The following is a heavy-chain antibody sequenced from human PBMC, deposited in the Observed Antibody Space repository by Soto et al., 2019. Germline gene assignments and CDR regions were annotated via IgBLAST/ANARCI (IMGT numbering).Heavy chain of an antibody. J-gene: IGHJ6*02. CDR2: INHSGST. V-gene: IGHV4-34*01. CDR3: ARGHQLPYYYYGMDV. Sequence: PSETLSLTCAVYGGSFSGYYWSWIRQPPGKGLEWIGEINHSGSTNYNPSLKSRVTISVDTSKNQFSLKLSSVTAADTAVYYCARGHQLPYYYYGMDVWGQGTTVTVSS. CDR1: GGSFSGYY. D-gene: IGHD2-2*01.